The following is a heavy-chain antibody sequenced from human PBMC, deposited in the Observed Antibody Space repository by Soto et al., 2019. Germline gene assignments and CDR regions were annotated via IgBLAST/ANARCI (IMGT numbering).Heavy chain of an antibody. Sequence: QAQLVQSGAEVKKPGASVRVSCKTSGYPFTDYFIHWVRQAPGQGLEWMGIISLYNNSTSYAQKFQGRLTVTAVTSTTTVYMDLSSLTSEDSAVYWCARELYSCGGDCPYYMDYWGQGTLVTGSS. CDR1: GYPFTDYF. CDR2: ISLYNNST. V-gene: IGHV1-46*01. D-gene: IGHD2-21*02. CDR3: ARELYSCGGDCPYYMDY. J-gene: IGHJ4*02.